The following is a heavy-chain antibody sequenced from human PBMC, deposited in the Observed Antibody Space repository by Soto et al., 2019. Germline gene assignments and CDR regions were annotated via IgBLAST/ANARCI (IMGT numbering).Heavy chain of an antibody. J-gene: IGHJ4*02. Sequence: QVQLQESGPGLVKPSQTLSLTCTVSGGSISSXGYXWSXXXXHPGKGLEWIGCIYYSGSTYYNPSLKSXITXXXXXXXXXXXXXXXXXXXXXXXXXXXAXGWYTMETPPYDYWGQGTLVTVSS. CDR1: GGSISSXGYX. D-gene: IGHD6-19*01. V-gene: IGHV4-31*01. CDR3: AXGWYTMETPPYDY. CDR2: IYYSGST.